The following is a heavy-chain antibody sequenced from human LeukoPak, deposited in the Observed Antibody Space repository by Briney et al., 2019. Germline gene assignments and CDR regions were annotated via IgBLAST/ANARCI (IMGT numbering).Heavy chain of an antibody. J-gene: IGHJ4*02. CDR3: AKGTYSSGWYV. Sequence: GGSLRLSCAASGFTVSSNNMSWVRQAPGKGLEWVSVIYSGGYTYYADSVKGRFTISRDNSKNTLYLQMNSLRAEDTAVYYCAKGTYSSGWYVWGQGTLVTVSS. D-gene: IGHD6-19*01. CDR1: GFTVSSNN. CDR2: IYSGGYT. V-gene: IGHV3-53*01.